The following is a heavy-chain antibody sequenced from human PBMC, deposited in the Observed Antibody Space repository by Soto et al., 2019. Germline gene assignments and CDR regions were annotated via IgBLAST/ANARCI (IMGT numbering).Heavy chain of an antibody. D-gene: IGHD3-16*02. V-gene: IGHV1-2*02. J-gene: IGHJ4*02. Sequence: QVQLVQSGAEVKKPGASVKVSCKASGYTFTGYYMHWVRQAPGQGLEWMGWINPNSGGTNYAQKLQGRVTMTRDTSISTAYMELSRLRSDDTAVYYCARSFMITFGGVIVPYYFDYWGQGTLVTVSS. CDR3: ARSFMITFGGVIVPYYFDY. CDR1: GYTFTGYY. CDR2: INPNSGGT.